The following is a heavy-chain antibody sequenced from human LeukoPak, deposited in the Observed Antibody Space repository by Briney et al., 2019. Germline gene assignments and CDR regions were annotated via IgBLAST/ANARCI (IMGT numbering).Heavy chain of an antibody. Sequence: GSLRLSCAASGFPFSSYSMNWVRQAPGKGLEWVSSIISSSSYIYYADSVKGRFTISRDNAKNSLYLQMNSLRAEDTAVYYCARVSSKGVDYWGQGTLVTVSS. D-gene: IGHD3-16*01. CDR3: ARVSSKGVDY. CDR1: GFPFSSYS. CDR2: IISSSSYI. V-gene: IGHV3-21*01. J-gene: IGHJ4*02.